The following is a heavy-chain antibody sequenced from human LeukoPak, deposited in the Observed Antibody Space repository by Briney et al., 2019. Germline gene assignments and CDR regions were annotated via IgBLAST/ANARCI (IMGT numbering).Heavy chain of an antibody. CDR1: GITFSIYG. Sequence: GGSLRLSCAASGITFSIYGMHWVRQAPGKGLEWVANIKQDGSEKDYVGSVKGRFTISRDNAKNSLYLQMNSPRAEDTAIYYCTRDQGYSNIWGQGTLVTVSS. D-gene: IGHD6-13*01. J-gene: IGHJ4*02. CDR3: TRDQGYSNI. V-gene: IGHV3-7*01. CDR2: IKQDGSEK.